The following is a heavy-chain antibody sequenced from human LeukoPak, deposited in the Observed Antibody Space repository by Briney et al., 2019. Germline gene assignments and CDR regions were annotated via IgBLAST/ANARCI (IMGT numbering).Heavy chain of an antibody. CDR3: AKKHYYDTSGQEDSFDY. J-gene: IGHJ4*02. D-gene: IGHD3-22*01. CDR2: ITGSGGTT. V-gene: IGHV3-23*01. Sequence: PGGSLRLSCAASGFTFSSYAMTWVRQAPGTGLAWVSTITGSGGTTYYADSVKGRFTISRDNSKNTLYLQMNTLRAEDTAVYYCAKKHYYDTSGQEDSFDYWGQGTVATVSS. CDR1: GFTFSSYA.